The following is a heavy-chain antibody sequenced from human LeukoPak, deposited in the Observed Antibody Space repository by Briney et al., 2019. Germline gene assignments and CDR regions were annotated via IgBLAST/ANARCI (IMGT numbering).Heavy chain of an antibody. CDR1: GGSISSSTYY. CDR3: ARQTGSGLFILP. V-gene: IGHV4-39*01. D-gene: IGHD3/OR15-3a*01. J-gene: IGHJ4*02. CDR2: VPYTGST. Sequence: PSETLSLTCTVSGGSISSSTYYWGWIRQPPGKGLEWIGSVPYTGSTYYNPSLKSRVTISVDTSKNQFSLRLTSVTAADTAVYYCARQTGSGLFILPGGQGTLVTVSS.